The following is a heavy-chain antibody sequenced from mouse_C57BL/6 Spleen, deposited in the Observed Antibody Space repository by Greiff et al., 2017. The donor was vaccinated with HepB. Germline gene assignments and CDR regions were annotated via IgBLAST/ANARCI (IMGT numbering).Heavy chain of an antibody. CDR1: GYSITSGYD. D-gene: IGHD3-3*01. Sequence: EVKLQESGPGMVKPSQSLSLTCTVTGYSITSGYDWHWIRHFPGNKLEWMGYISYSGSTNYNPSLKSRISITHDTSKNHFFLKLNSVTTEDTATYYCAREGPANYFDYWGQGTTLTVSS. J-gene: IGHJ2*01. CDR3: AREGPANYFDY. V-gene: IGHV3-1*01. CDR2: ISYSGST.